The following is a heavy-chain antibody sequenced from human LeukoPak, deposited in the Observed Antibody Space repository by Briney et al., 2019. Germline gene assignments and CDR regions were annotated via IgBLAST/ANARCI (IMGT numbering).Heavy chain of an antibody. CDR3: ASGASIYGPFDY. CDR1: GFTFSSYA. V-gene: IGHV3-23*01. J-gene: IGHJ4*02. CDR2: TGSTGVST. D-gene: IGHD2/OR15-2a*01. Sequence: GGSLRLSCAASGFTFSSYAMNWVRQAPGKGLEWVSGTGSTGVSTFYADSVKGRFTVSRDNSKNTLYLQMNSLRAEDTAVYYCASGASIYGPFDYWGQGTLVTVSS.